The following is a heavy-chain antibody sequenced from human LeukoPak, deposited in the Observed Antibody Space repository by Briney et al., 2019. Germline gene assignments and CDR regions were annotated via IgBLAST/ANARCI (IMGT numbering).Heavy chain of an antibody. Sequence: GGSLRLSCAASGFTFSDYYMGWIRQAPRKGLEWVSYIRGSGGDIHYADSVKGRFTISRDNAKSSLYLQMNSLRPEDTAVYYCARDIVAAGLFFGCWGQGTLVTVSS. J-gene: IGHJ4*02. V-gene: IGHV3-11*04. CDR2: IRGSGGDI. D-gene: IGHD6-13*01. CDR3: ARDIVAAGLFFGC. CDR1: GFTFSDYY.